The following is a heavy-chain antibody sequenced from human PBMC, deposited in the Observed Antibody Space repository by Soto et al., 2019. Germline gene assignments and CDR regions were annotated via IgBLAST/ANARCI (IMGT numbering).Heavy chain of an antibody. J-gene: IGHJ6*02. CDR3: VFGDCTSTSCYYYFHGLDV. CDR2: ILPIFGSP. D-gene: IGHD2-2*01. Sequence: QVQLVQSGAELKKPGSSVKVSCKASGGSFRRYAISWVRQAPVQGLEWMGGILPIFGSPSHAQKFQGRVTITADESANTIYLELTSLPSDDTAMYYCVFGDCTSTSCYYYFHGLDVWGQGTTVTVSS. CDR1: GGSFRRYA. V-gene: IGHV1-69*01.